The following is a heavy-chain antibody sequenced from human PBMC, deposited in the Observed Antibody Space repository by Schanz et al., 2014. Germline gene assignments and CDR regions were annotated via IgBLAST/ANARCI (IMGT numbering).Heavy chain of an antibody. D-gene: IGHD3-16*01. CDR2: INAANGNT. V-gene: IGHV1-3*01. CDR3: AKAAEECPHIKNWGGAYFDS. CDR1: GYSFISHA. J-gene: IGHJ4*02. Sequence: QVQLVQSGAEVKKPGASVKVSCKASGYSFISHAIHWVRQAPGQRLEWMGWINAANGNTRYSQKFQGRVAITRDTPATTAYMEVSSPTSEDTAGYYCAKAAEECPHIKNWGGAYFDSWGQGTLVTVSA.